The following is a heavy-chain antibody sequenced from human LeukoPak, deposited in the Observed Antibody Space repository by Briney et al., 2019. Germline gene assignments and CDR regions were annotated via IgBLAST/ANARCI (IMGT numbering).Heavy chain of an antibody. J-gene: IGHJ4*02. Sequence: GGSLRLSCAASGFTFSSYSMNWVRQAPGKGLEWVSSISSSSNYIYYADSVKGRFTISRDNAKNSLYLQMNSLRAEDTAVYYCARPNTRTYSNSLGYWGQGTLVTVSS. D-gene: IGHD6-6*01. CDR3: ARPNTRTYSNSLGY. CDR1: GFTFSSYS. CDR2: ISSSSNYI. V-gene: IGHV3-21*01.